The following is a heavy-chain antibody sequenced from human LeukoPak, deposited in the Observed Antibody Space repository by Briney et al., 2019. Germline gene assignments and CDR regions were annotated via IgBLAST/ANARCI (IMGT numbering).Heavy chain of an antibody. CDR2: ISGGDGNT. V-gene: IGHV3-23*01. Sequence: GGSLRLSCAASGFTFSTYAMNWVRQAPGKGLEWVSVISGGDGNTYYADSVKGRFTISRDNSKNTLYLQMNSLRAEDTAVYYCAKDKLMTTYYYYYMDVWGKGTTVTVSS. D-gene: IGHD2-8*01. CDR3: AKDKLMTTYYYYYMDV. J-gene: IGHJ6*03. CDR1: GFTFSTYA.